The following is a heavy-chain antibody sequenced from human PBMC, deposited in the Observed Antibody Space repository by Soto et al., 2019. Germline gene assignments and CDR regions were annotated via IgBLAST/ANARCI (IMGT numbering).Heavy chain of an antibody. CDR3: VKGLNYNFDNFCFHG. D-gene: IGHD3-22*01. CDR2: ISWNSGSA. J-gene: IGHJ4*02. Sequence: PGGSLRLSCAASGFTFDDYAMHWVRQLPGKGLEWVSGISWNSGSAAYMDSVKGRFLISRDNAKKSLFLQMRSLRPEDTALYYCVKGLNYNFDNFCFHGWGQGTLVTVSS. CDR1: GFTFDDYA. V-gene: IGHV3-9*01.